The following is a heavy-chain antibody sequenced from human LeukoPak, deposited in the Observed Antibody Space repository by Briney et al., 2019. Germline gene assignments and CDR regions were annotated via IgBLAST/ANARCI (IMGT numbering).Heavy chain of an antibody. Sequence: SETLSLTCTVSGGSISSGGYYWSWIRQPPGRGLEWIGYIYHSGSTYYNPSLKSRVTISVDRSKNQFSLKLSSVTAADTAVYYCARSGGSSSSHAFDIWGQGTMVTVSS. CDR1: GGSISSGGYY. D-gene: IGHD6-6*01. CDR2: IYHSGST. J-gene: IGHJ3*02. V-gene: IGHV4-30-2*01. CDR3: ARSGGSSSSHAFDI.